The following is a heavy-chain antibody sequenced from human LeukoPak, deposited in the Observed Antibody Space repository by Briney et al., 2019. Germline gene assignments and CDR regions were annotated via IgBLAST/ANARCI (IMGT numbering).Heavy chain of an antibody. D-gene: IGHD2-2*01. CDR2: IKQDGSEK. CDR1: GFTFSSYW. V-gene: IGHV3-7*03. Sequence: AGGSLRLSCAASGFTFSSYWMSWVRQAPGKGLEWVADIKQDGSEKYYVDSVKGRFTISRDNAKNSLYLQMNSLRAEDTAVYYCSRGSAIVIIPAAFSWFDPWGQGTQVTVSS. J-gene: IGHJ5*02. CDR3: SRGSAIVIIPAAFSWFDP.